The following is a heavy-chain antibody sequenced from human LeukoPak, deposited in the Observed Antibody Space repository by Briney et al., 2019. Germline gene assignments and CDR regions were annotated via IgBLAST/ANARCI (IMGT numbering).Heavy chain of an antibody. CDR1: GGPISSGSYY. CDR2: IYTSGST. CDR3: ARQWVGAIELAPSSYYFDY. D-gene: IGHD1-26*01. Sequence: SQTLSLTCTVSGGPISSGSYYWSWIRQPAGKGLEWIGRIYTSGSTNYNPSLKSRVTMSVDTSKNQFSLKLSSVTTADTAVYYCARQWVGAIELAPSSYYFDYWGQGTLVTVSS. J-gene: IGHJ4*02. V-gene: IGHV4-61*02.